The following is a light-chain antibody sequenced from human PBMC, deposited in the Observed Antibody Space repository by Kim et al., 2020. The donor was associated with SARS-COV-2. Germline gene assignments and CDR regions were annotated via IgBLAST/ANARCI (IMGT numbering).Light chain of an antibody. Sequence: ASVGDRVTITCRASQGISNSSAWYQQKLGKVPKLLIYAASSLQSGVPPRFSGSRSGTDFTLTISSLQPEDVATYYCQKYNSAPRTFGQGTKVDIK. CDR3: QKYNSAPRT. V-gene: IGKV1-27*01. J-gene: IGKJ1*01. CDR1: QGISNS. CDR2: AAS.